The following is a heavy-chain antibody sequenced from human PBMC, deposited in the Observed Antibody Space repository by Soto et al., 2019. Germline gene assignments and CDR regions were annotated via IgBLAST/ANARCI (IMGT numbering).Heavy chain of an antibody. CDR2: ISWNSGSM. CDR3: AKDTTSAYRKGFAS. Sequence: GGSLRLASAASGFTLDDHAMHWVRQAPGKGLEWVSGISWNSGSMVYGDSVKGRFTISRDNAKNSLYLQMNSRRAEDTAFYYCAKDTTSAYRKGFASSRQGTLVTVSS. J-gene: IGHJ4*02. CDR1: GFTLDDHA. V-gene: IGHV3-9*01. D-gene: IGHD2-2*01.